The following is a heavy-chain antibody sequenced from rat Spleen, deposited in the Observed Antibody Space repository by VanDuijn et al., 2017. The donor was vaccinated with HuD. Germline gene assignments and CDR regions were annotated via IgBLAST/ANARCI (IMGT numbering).Heavy chain of an antibody. CDR2: ITVSSDT. CDR3: ARNDYPGITGVMDA. D-gene: IGHD1-4*01. J-gene: IGHJ4*01. CDR1: GFTFSAYG. V-gene: IGHV5-62*01. Sequence: VQLVESGGGLVQPGESLKLSCSASGFTFSAYGMHWIRQAPGKGLDWVAYITVSSDTVYADAVKGRFTISRDNAKNTLNLQLDSLKSEDTGIYYCARNDYPGITGVMDAWGQGASVTVSS.